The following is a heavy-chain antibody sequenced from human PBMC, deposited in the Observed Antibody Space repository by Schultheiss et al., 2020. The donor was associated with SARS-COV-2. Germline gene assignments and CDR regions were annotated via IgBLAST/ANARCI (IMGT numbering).Heavy chain of an antibody. V-gene: IGHV4-59*12. CDR3: ARGGYCSSTSCPDVDTAMVTEKNFDY. CDR1: GGSISSYY. J-gene: IGHJ4*02. CDR2: IYHSGST. D-gene: IGHD2-2*01. Sequence: SETLSLTCTVSGGSISSYYWSWIRQPPGKGLEWIGEIYHSGSTNYNPSLKSRVTISVDTSKNQFSLKLSSVTAADTAVYYCARGGYCSSTSCPDVDTAMVTEKNFDYWGQGTLVTVSS.